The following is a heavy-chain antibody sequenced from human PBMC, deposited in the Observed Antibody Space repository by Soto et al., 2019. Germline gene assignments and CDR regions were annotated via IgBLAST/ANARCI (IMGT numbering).Heavy chain of an antibody. V-gene: IGHV4-61*01. CDR2: IYSSGST. Sequence: SETLSLTCTVSGDSVSSDSYYWTWIRQPPGKGLEWIGYIYSSGSTNYNPSLKSRVTISLDTSSNQFSLELTSVTAADTAIYYCARDIRGYSRAFDYWGQGTLVTVSS. CDR1: GDSVSSDSYY. J-gene: IGHJ4*02. CDR3: ARDIRGYSRAFDY. D-gene: IGHD5-18*01.